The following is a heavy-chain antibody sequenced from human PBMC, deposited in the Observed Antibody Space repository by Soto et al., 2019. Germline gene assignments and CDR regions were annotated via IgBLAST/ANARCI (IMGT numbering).Heavy chain of an antibody. CDR1: GGTFSSYA. V-gene: IGHV1-69*12. CDR2: IIPIFGTA. D-gene: IGHD3-22*01. Sequence: QVQLVQSGAEVKKPGSSVKVSCKASGGTFSSYAISWVRQAPGQGLEWMGEIIPIFGTANYAQKFQGRVTITADDSTSTAYMELSRLRSEDTAVYYCARDRGPSSGSYPYWFDPWGQGTLVTVSS. J-gene: IGHJ5*02. CDR3: ARDRGPSSGSYPYWFDP.